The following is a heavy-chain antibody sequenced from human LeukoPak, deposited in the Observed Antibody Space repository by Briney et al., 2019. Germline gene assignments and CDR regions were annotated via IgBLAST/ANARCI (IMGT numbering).Heavy chain of an antibody. J-gene: IGHJ4*02. Sequence: GGSLRLSCVASGFTFSNSNMSWVRQAPGKGLEWVANIKQDGSEKYYVDSVKGRFTISRDNAKNSLYLQMNSLRAEDTAVYYCARDQRYCSSSSCPWEPFDYWGQGTLVTVSS. V-gene: IGHV3-7*05. CDR3: ARDQRYCSSSSCPWEPFDY. D-gene: IGHD2-2*01. CDR1: GFTFSNSN. CDR2: IKQDGSEK.